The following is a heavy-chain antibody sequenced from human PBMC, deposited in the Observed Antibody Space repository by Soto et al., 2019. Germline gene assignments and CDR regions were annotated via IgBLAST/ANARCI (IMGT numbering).Heavy chain of an antibody. D-gene: IGHD6-19*01. V-gene: IGHV3-21*01. CDR3: ARDHDSSGWYGRAFDI. CDR1: GFTFSSYS. CDR2: ISSSSSYI. J-gene: IGHJ3*02. Sequence: GGSLRLSCAASGFTFSSYSMNWVRQAPGKGLEWVSSISSSSSYIYHADSVKGRFTISRDNAKNSLYLQMNSLRAEDTAVYYCARDHDSSGWYGRAFDIWGQGTMVTVSS.